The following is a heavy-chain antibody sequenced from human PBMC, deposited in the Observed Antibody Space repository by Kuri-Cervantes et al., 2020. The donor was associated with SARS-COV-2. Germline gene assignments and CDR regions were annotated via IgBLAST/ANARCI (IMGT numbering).Heavy chain of an antibody. Sequence: ASVKVSCKASGYTFTGYYMHWVRQAPGQGLEWMGWINPNSGGTNYAQKFQGRVTMTRDTSISTAYMELRSLRSDDTAVYYCAREVSGTVVTPLDYWGQGTLVTVSS. D-gene: IGHD4-23*01. CDR3: AREVSGTVVTPLDY. J-gene: IGHJ4*02. CDR2: INPNSGGT. V-gene: IGHV1-2*02. CDR1: GYTFTGYY.